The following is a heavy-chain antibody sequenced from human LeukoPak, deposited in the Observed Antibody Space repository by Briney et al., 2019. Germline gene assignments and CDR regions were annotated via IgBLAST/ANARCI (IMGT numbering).Heavy chain of an antibody. CDR2: ISGTSLTI. CDR1: AFTFSDYH. Sequence: GGSLRLSCAASAFTFSDYHMSWIRRAPGRGLEWVSYISGTSLTIYYADSVKGRFTISRDNAKNSLYLQMNSLRAEDTAVYYCARDPRSDFWSGYYIEDYYYYYMDVWGKGTTVTVSS. CDR3: ARDPRSDFWSGYYIEDYYYYYMDV. J-gene: IGHJ6*03. V-gene: IGHV3-11*04. D-gene: IGHD3-3*01.